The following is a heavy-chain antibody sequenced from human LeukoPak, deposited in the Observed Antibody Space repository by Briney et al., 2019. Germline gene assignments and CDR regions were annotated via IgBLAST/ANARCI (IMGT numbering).Heavy chain of an antibody. CDR2: IMPNGETR. V-gene: IGHV3-64*01. CDR1: GFSFSNYV. Sequence: GGSLRLSCAASGFSFSNYVMHWVRQAPGKGLEYVSAIMPNGETRGYANSMKGRFTISRDNSKNTLYLQMGSLGAEDMAIHYCARDRDGGFAFDIWGQGTLVTVSS. D-gene: IGHD2-15*01. CDR3: ARDRDGGFAFDI. J-gene: IGHJ3*02.